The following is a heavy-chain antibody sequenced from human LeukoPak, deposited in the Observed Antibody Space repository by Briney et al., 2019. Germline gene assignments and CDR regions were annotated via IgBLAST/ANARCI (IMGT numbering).Heavy chain of an antibody. CDR1: GGYISNNY. Sequence: PSETLSLTCTVSGGYISNNYWSWIRQPPGKGLEWIGYIYYSGSTNYNPSLKSRVTISVDTSKNQFSLKLSSVTATDTAVYYCARHPGNDSGDYETDWGQGTLVTVSS. CDR2: IYYSGST. V-gene: IGHV4-59*08. D-gene: IGHD4-17*01. CDR3: ARHPGNDSGDYETD. J-gene: IGHJ4*02.